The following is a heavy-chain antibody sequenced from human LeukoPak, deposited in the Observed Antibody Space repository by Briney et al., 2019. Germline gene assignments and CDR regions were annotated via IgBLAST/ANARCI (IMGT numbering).Heavy chain of an antibody. J-gene: IGHJ4*02. CDR2: ISGSGVST. D-gene: IGHD3-22*01. V-gene: IGHV3-23*01. CDR3: AKDGSGKSGYYLVDY. CDR1: GFTFSSYA. Sequence: GGSLRLSCAASGFTFSSYAMSWVRQAPGKGLEWVSAISGSGVSTYYADSVKGRFTISRDNSKNTLYLQMNSLRAEDMAVYYCAKDGSGKSGYYLVDYWGQGTLVTVSS.